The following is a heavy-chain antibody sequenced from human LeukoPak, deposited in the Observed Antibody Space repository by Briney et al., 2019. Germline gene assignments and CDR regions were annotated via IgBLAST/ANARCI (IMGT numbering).Heavy chain of an antibody. CDR3: ARDGEQESSYYYYYYMDV. D-gene: IGHD1/OR15-1a*01. Sequence: AASVKVSCKASGYTFTGYYMHWVRQAPGQGLEWMGWINPNSGGTNYAQKFQGRVTMTRDTSISTAYMELSRLRSDDTAVYYCARDGEQESSYYYYYYMDVWGKGTTVTVSS. V-gene: IGHV1-2*02. CDR2: INPNSGGT. CDR1: GYTFTGYY. J-gene: IGHJ6*03.